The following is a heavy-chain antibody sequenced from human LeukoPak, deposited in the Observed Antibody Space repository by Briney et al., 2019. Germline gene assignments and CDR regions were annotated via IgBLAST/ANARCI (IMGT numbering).Heavy chain of an antibody. CDR1: GYSISSGYY. J-gene: IGHJ4*02. Sequence: PSETLSLTCAVSGYSISSGYYWGWIRQPPGEGLEWIGSIFYSGSTYYNPSLKSRVTISVDTSKNQVSLKLSSVTAADTAVYFCARLDGYNPASWGQGTLVTVSS. CDR3: ARLDGYNPAS. V-gene: IGHV4-38-2*01. CDR2: IFYSGST. D-gene: IGHD5-24*01.